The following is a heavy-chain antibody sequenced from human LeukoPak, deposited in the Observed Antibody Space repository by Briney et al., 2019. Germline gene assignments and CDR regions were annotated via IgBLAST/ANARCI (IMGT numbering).Heavy chain of an antibody. D-gene: IGHD3-22*01. CDR2: INPSGGST. CDR3: ARGDSSGYYDGEDAFDI. J-gene: IGHJ3*02. CDR1: GYTFTSYY. Sequence: ASVKVSCKASGYTFTSYYMHWVRQSPGHGLEWMGIINPSGGSTRYGETLQGRVPMTRDTSTSTVYMELSSLRSEDAAVYYCARGDSSGYYDGEDAFDIWGQGTMVTVSS. V-gene: IGHV1-46*04.